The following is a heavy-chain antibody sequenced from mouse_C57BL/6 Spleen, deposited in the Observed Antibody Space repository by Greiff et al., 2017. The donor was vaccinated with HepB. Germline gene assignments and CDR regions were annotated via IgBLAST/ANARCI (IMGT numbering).Heavy chain of an antibody. V-gene: IGHV5-4*01. CDR2: ISDGGSYT. Sequence: EVKLMESGGGLVKPGGSLKLSCAASGFTFSSYAMSWVRQTPEKRLEWVATISDGGSYTYYPDNVKGRFTISRDNAKNNLYLQMSHLKSEDTAMYYCARDPLYYYGSSPFDYWGQGTTLTVSS. CDR1: GFTFSSYA. CDR3: ARDPLYYYGSSPFDY. D-gene: IGHD1-1*01. J-gene: IGHJ2*01.